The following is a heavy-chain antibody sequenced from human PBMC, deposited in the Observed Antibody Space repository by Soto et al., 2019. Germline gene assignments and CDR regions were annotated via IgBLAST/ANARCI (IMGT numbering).Heavy chain of an antibody. CDR1: GYSISSGYY. Sequence: PSETLSLTCSVSGYSISSGYYWGWIRQPPGKGLEWIGSIYHSGSTYYNPSLKSRVTISVDTSKNQFSLKLSSVTAADTAVYYCARDKYSGSREFDYWGQGTLLTVSS. J-gene: IGHJ4*02. CDR2: IYHSGST. D-gene: IGHD1-26*01. CDR3: ARDKYSGSREFDY. V-gene: IGHV4-38-2*02.